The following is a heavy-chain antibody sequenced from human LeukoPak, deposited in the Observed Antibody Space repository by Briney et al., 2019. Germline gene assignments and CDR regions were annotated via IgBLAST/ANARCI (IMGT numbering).Heavy chain of an antibody. CDR2: IYTSGST. D-gene: IGHD1-26*01. CDR1: GDSINTYY. Sequence: SETLSLTCTVSGDSINTYYWSWIRQPAGKGLEWIGRIYTSGSTNYNPSLKSRVTMSVDTSKNQFPLKLTSVTAADTAVYYCARGALVGAVLWGQGTLVTVSS. CDR3: ARGALVGAVL. J-gene: IGHJ4*02. V-gene: IGHV4-4*07.